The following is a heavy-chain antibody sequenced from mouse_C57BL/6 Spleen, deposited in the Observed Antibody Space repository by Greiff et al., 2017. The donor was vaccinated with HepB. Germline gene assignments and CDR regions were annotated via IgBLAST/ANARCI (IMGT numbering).Heavy chain of an antibody. CDR3: ARGAYYYGSSTGGLDY. V-gene: IGHV1-47*01. D-gene: IGHD1-1*01. CDR1: GYTFTTYP. CDR2: FHPYNDDT. J-gene: IGHJ2*01. Sequence: QVQLQQSGAELVKPGASVKMSCKASGYTFTTYPIEWMTQNHGKSLEWIGNFHPYNDDTKYNEKFKGKATLTVEKSSSTVYLELSRLTSDDSAVYYCARGAYYYGSSTGGLDYWGQGTTLTVSS.